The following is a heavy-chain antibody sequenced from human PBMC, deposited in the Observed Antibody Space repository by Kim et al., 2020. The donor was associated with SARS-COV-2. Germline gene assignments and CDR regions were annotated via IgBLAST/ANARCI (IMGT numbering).Heavy chain of an antibody. D-gene: IGHD4-17*01. J-gene: IGHJ6*02. CDR1: GYSFTSYW. CDR3: ATRSTYGDWGGRYGMDV. Sequence: GESLKISCKGSGYSFTSYWIGWVRKMPGKGLEWMGIIYPGDPDTRYSPSFQGQVTISADKSISTAYLQWSSLKASDTAMYYCATRSTYGDWGGRYGMDVWGQGTTVTVSS. V-gene: IGHV5-51*01. CDR2: IYPGDPDT.